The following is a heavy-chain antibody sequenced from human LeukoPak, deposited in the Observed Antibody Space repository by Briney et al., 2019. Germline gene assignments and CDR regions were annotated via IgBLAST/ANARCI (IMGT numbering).Heavy chain of an antibody. V-gene: IGHV3-73*01. CDR1: GFTFSGSA. CDR2: IRSKANSYAT. J-gene: IGHJ4*02. D-gene: IGHD2-2*01. Sequence: GGSLRLSCAASGFTFSGSAMHWVRQASGKGLEWVGRIRSKANSYATAYAASVKGRFTISRDDSRNTAYLQMNSLKTEDTAVYYCARGPLPAAPTFFDYWGQGTLVTVSS. CDR3: ARGPLPAAPTFFDY.